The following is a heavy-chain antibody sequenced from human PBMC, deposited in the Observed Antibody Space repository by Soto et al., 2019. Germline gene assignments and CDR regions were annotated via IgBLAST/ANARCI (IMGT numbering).Heavy chain of an antibody. CDR2: ISSDGKSE. D-gene: IGHD3-22*01. J-gene: IGHJ4*02. V-gene: IGHV3-30*18. CDR1: GFTFSTYG. CDR3: AKTITTYSGDSRGRGALVDY. Sequence: QVQLVESWGGVVQPGRSLRLSCAASGFTFSTYGMHWVRQPPGKGLEWVAVISSDGKSEHYADPVKGRFSISRDNSKNTLSLQMNSLRVEDTAVYYCAKTITTYSGDSRGRGALVDYWGQGTLVTVSS.